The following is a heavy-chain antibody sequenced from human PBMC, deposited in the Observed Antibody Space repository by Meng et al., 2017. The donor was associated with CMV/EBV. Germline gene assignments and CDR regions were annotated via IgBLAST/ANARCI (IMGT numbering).Heavy chain of an antibody. CDR1: GGSFSGYY. CDR3: ARVWDSGWDY. V-gene: IGHV4-34*01. D-gene: IGHD3-22*01. CDR2: INHSGST. Sequence: VQLQQGGAGLLKPSGTLSLTCAVYGGSFSGYYWSWIRQPPGKGLEWIGEINHSGSTNYNPSLKSRVTISVDTSKNQFSLKLSSVTAADTAVYYCARVWDSGWDYWGQGTLVTVSS. J-gene: IGHJ4*02.